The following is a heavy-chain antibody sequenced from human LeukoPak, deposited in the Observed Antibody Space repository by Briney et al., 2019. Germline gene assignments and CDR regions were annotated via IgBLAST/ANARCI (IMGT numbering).Heavy chain of an antibody. D-gene: IGHD3-3*01. Sequence: GGSLRLSCAASGFTISSNYMTWVRQAPGKGLEWVSVIFGGGSTYYVDSVKGRFTISRDNSKNTLYLQMNSLRAEDTAVYYCARRDPSYYDFWSGHYYGMDVWGQGTTVTVSS. CDR1: GFTISSNY. J-gene: IGHJ6*02. CDR2: IFGGGST. V-gene: IGHV3-53*01. CDR3: ARRDPSYYDFWSGHYYGMDV.